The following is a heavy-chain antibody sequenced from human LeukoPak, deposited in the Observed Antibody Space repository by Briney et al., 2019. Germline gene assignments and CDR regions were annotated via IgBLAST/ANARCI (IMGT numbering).Heavy chain of an antibody. CDR2: ISYDGRNK. J-gene: IGHJ4*02. CDR1: GFTFSIYA. CDR3: ARALGHYYDSQNQGGDY. V-gene: IGHV3-30-3*01. Sequence: GGSLRLSCAASGFTFSIYAMPWVRQAPGKGLEWVAVISYDGRNKYYADSVKGRFTISRDNSKNTLYLQMNSLRAEDTAVYYRARALGHYYDSQNQGGDYWGQGTLVTVSS. D-gene: IGHD3-16*01.